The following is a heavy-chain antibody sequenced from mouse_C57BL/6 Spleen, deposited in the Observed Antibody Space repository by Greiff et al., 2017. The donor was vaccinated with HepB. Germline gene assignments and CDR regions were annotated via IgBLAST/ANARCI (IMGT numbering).Heavy chain of an antibody. CDR2: ISSGGDYI. Sequence: EVQVVESGEGLVKPGGSLKLSCAASGFTFSSYAMSWVRQTPEKRLEWVAYISSGGDYIYYADTVKGRFTISSDNARNTLYLQMSSLKSEDTAMYYCTRDPNYYGSSSGAMDDWGQGTSVTVSS. CDR1: GFTFSSYA. D-gene: IGHD1-1*01. V-gene: IGHV5-9-1*02. J-gene: IGHJ4*01. CDR3: TRDPNYYGSSSGAMDD.